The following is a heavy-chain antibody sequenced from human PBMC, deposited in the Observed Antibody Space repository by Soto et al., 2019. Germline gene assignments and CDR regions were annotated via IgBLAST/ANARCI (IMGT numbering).Heavy chain of an antibody. CDR3: ARLGVADIVVVPAAERRLYYYYYGMDV. J-gene: IGHJ6*02. D-gene: IGHD2-2*01. CDR2: IYPGDSDT. CDR1: GYSFTSYW. Sequence: PGESLKISCKGSGYSFTSYWIGWVRQMPGKGLEWMGIIYPGDSDTRYSPSFQGQVTISADKSISTAYLQWSSLKASDTATYYCARLGVADIVVVPAAERRLYYYYYGMDVWGQGTTVTVSS. V-gene: IGHV5-51*01.